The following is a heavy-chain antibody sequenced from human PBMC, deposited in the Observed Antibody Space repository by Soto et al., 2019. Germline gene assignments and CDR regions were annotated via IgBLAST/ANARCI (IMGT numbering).Heavy chain of an antibody. CDR1: GYSFTSYW. V-gene: IGHV5-51*01. D-gene: IGHD2-21*02. CDR2: IYPGDSDT. J-gene: IGHJ6*02. Sequence: PGESLKISCKGSGYSFTSYWIGWVRQIPGKGLEWMGIIYPGDSDTRYSPSFQGQVTISADKSISTAYLQWSNMKASDTAMYYCARSRLYYGMDVWGQGTTVTVSS. CDR3: ARSRLYYGMDV.